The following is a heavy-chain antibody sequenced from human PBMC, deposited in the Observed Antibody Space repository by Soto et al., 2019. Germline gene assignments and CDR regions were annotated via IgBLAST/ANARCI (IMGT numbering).Heavy chain of an antibody. CDR3: ARRGSGSYCDY. J-gene: IGHJ4*02. V-gene: IGHV3-23*01. CDR1: GFTFSSYA. CDR2: ISGSGGST. D-gene: IGHD1-26*01. Sequence: EVQLLESGGGLVQPGGSLRLSCAASGFTFSSYAMRWVRQAPGKGLEWVSAISGSGGSTYYADSVKGRFTISRDNYKSTLYLQMNGLRAEDTAVYYCARRGSGSYCDYWGQGTLVTVSS.